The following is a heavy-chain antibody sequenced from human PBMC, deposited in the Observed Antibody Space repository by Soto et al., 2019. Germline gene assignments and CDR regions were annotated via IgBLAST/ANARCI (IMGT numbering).Heavy chain of an antibody. V-gene: IGHV3-33*01. CDR3: ARDQGYVRAFDI. CDR1: GFTFSSYG. CDR2: IWYDGSNK. Sequence: QVQLVESGGGVVQPGRSLRLSCAASGFTFSSYGMHWVRQAPGKGLEWVAVIWYDGSNKYYADAVKGRFTFSRDNSKNTLYLQMNSLRAEDTAVYYCARDQGYVRAFDIWGQGTMVAVSS. J-gene: IGHJ3*02. D-gene: IGHD3-16*01.